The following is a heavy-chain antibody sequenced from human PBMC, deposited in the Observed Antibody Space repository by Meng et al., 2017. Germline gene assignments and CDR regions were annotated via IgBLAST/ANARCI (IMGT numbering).Heavy chain of an antibody. CDR3: ARDYGDYSS. CDR2: INHSGST. D-gene: IGHD4-17*01. V-gene: IGHV4-34*01. Sequence: GSLRLSCAVYGGSFSGYYWGWIRQPPGKGLEWIGEINHSGSTNYNPSLKSRVTISVDTSKNQFSLKLSSVTAADTAVYYCARDYGDYSSWGHGTLVTVSS. CDR1: GGSFSGYY. J-gene: IGHJ5*01.